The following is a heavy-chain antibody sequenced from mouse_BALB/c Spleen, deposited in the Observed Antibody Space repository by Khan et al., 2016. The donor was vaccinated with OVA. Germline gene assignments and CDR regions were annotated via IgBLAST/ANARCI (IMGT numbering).Heavy chain of an antibody. D-gene: IGHD1-1*02. V-gene: IGHV5-6*01. CDR2: INSGGHYN. CDR1: GFTFSTYG. CDR3: ARLAYYYNSEGFAY. J-gene: IGHJ3*01. Sequence: EVELVESGGDLVKTGGSLKLSCAASGFTFSTYGMSWVRQTPDKRLEWVATINSGGHYNYYIDSVKGRFTISRDNAKNILYLQMTSLRSEDTAMYYCARLAYYYNSEGFAYWGQGTLVTVSA.